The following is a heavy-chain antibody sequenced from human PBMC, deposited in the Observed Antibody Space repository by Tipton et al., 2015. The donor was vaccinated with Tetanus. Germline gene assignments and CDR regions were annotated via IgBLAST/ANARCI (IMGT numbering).Heavy chain of an antibody. CDR2: IYPGDSDT. Sequence: QLVQSGPEVKKPGESLKISCKGSGYSFGIYWLAWVRQMPGKGLEWMGIIYPGDSDTRYSPSFEGQVSISVDKSIATAYLQWSSLKASDTAMYYCARRLGPYTGDQIWHFDLWGRGTLVTVSS. CDR3: ARRLGPYTGDQIWHFDL. J-gene: IGHJ2*01. D-gene: IGHD7-27*01. V-gene: IGHV5-51*01. CDR1: GYSFGIYW.